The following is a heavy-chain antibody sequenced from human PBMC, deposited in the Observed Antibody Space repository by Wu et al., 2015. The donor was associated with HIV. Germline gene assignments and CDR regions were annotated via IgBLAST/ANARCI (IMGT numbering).Heavy chain of an antibody. Sequence: QVQLVQSGAEVKKPGSSVKVSCKASGGTFSSYAISWVRQAPGQGLEWMGGIIPIFGTANYAQKFQGRVTITADESTSTAYMELSSLRSEDTAVYYCASLAAAISSTSWRDYYYYYMDVWGKGTTGHRLL. CDR2: IIPIFGTA. CDR1: GGTFSSYA. D-gene: IGHD2-2*01. CDR3: ASLAAAISSTSWRDYYYYYMDV. J-gene: IGHJ6*03. V-gene: IGHV1-69*01.